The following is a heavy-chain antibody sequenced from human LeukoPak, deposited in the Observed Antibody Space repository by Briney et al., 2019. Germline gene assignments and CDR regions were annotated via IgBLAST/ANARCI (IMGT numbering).Heavy chain of an antibody. CDR2: IYYSGST. J-gene: IGHJ4*02. Sequence: SETLSLTCTVSGGSISSSSYYWGWIRQPPGKGLEWIGSIYYSGSTYYNPSLKSRVTISVDTSKNQFSLQLDTVTAADTAVYYCAKGTSSGWYYFDYWGQGTLVTVSP. CDR3: AKGTSSGWYYFDY. D-gene: IGHD6-19*01. CDR1: GGSISSSSYY. V-gene: IGHV4-39*07.